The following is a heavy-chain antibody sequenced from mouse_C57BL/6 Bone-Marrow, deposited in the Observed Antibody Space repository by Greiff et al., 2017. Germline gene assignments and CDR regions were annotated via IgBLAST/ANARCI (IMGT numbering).Heavy chain of an antibody. CDR3: ARDGYYAMDY. J-gene: IGHJ4*01. D-gene: IGHD2-3*01. V-gene: IGHV1-81*01. Sequence: VQLQQSGAELARPGASVKLSCKASGYTFTSYGISWVKQRTGQGLEWIGEIYPRSGNPYYNEKFKGKATLTADKSSSTAYMELRSLTSEDSAVYFCARDGYYAMDYWGQGTSVTVSS. CDR1: GYTFTSYG. CDR2: IYPRSGNP.